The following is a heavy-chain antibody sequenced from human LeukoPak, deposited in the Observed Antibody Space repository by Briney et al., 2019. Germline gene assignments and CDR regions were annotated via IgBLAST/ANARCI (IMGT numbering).Heavy chain of an antibody. J-gene: IGHJ4*02. CDR3: ATVGYGDYQDY. CDR1: GFTFSNYA. V-gene: IGHV3-30*02. D-gene: IGHD4-17*01. CDR2: IRYDGSSA. Sequence: GGSLRLSCAASGFTFSNYAMHWVRQAPGKGLEWVAYIRYDGSSAYYADFVKGRFTISRDNSKNTLYLQMNSLRAEDTAVYYCATVGYGDYQDYWGQGTLVTVSS.